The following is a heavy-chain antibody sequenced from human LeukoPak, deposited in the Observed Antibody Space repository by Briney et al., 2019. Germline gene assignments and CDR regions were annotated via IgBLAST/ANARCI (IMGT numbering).Heavy chain of an antibody. CDR2: ISSSSTYI. V-gene: IGHV3-21*01. CDR3: AREGSSFGGYERLDY. D-gene: IGHD5-12*01. CDR1: GFTLSNYN. Sequence: GGSLRLSCAASGFTLSNYNMTWVRQAPGKGLEWVSSISSSSTYIFYADSLKGRFTISRDNAKNSLYLQMNSLRAEDTAVYYCAREGSSFGGYERLDYWGQGTLVTVSS. J-gene: IGHJ4*02.